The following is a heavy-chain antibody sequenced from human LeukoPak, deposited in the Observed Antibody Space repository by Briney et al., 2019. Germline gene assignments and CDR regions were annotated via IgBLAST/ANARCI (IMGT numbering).Heavy chain of an antibody. V-gene: IGHV3-11*04. CDR2: ISSSGSTI. CDR1: GFTFSDYY. Sequence: GGSLRLSCAASGFTFSDYYMSWIRQAPGKGLEWVSYISSSGSTIYYADSVKGRFTISRNNAKNSLYLQMNSLRAEDTAVYYCARDDPPDIVATLGYWGQGTLVTVSS. D-gene: IGHD5-12*01. CDR3: ARDDPPDIVATLGY. J-gene: IGHJ4*02.